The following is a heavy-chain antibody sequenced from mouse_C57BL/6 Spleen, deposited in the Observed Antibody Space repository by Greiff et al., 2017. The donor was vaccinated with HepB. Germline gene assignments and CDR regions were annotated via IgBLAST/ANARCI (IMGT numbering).Heavy chain of an antibody. V-gene: IGHV14-1*01. CDR2: IDPEDGDT. Sequence: VQLKESGAELVRPGASVKLSCTASGFNIKDYYMHWVKQRPEQGLEWIGRIDPEDGDTEYAPKFQGKATMTADTSSNTAYLQLSSLTSEDTAVYYCTPYSNYVGYAMDYWGQGTSVTVSS. CDR1: GFNIKDYY. J-gene: IGHJ4*01. D-gene: IGHD2-5*01. CDR3: TPYSNYVGYAMDY.